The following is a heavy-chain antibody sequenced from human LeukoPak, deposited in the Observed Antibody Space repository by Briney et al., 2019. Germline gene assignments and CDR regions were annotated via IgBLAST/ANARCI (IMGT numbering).Heavy chain of an antibody. J-gene: IGHJ4*02. D-gene: IGHD3-22*01. V-gene: IGHV3-30*18. CDR1: GFTFSSYG. CDR2: ISYDGSNK. CDR3: AKVTYYDSSGYYADY. Sequence: GGSLRLSCAASGFTFSSYGMHWVRQAPGKGLEWVAVISYDGSNKYYADSVKGRFTISRDNSKNTLYLQMNSLRAEDTAVYYCAKVTYYDSSGYYADYWGQGTLVTVSS.